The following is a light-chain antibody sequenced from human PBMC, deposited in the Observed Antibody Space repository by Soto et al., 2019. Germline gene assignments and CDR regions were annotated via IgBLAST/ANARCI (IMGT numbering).Light chain of an antibody. CDR2: DAS. CDR3: QQFNNYAIT. V-gene: IGKV1D-13*01. Sequence: AIPLTQSPSSLSASVGDRVTITCRASQGISSALAWYQQKPGKAPKLLIYDASSWESGVPSRFSGSGSGTDFTLTISSLQPEDVATYYCQQFNNYAITFGQGTRLAIK. CDR1: QGISSA. J-gene: IGKJ5*01.